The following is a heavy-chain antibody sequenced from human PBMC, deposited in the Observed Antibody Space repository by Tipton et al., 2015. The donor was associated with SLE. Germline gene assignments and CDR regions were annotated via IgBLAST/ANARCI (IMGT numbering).Heavy chain of an antibody. D-gene: IGHD6-19*01. J-gene: IGHJ4*02. V-gene: IGHV4-59*01. CDR3: ARDRDSSGCHDY. Sequence: TLSLTCTVSGGSINTYYWSWIRQSPGTGLEWIGYIYYSGSTTYNPSLKSRITISVDTSKNQFSLKLSSVTAADTAVYYCARDRDSSGCHDYWGQGTLVTVSS. CDR2: IYYSGST. CDR1: GGSINTYY.